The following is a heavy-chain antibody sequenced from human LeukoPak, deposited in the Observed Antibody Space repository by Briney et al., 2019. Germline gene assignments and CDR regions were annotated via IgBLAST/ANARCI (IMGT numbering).Heavy chain of an antibody. D-gene: IGHD3-10*01. Sequence: GGSLRLSCAASGFTFSSYAMSWVRQAPGKGLEWVAVIWYDGSDKYHADPVKGRFTISRDNSKNTLYLQMNSLRAEDTAVYYCARDDYGSGSYNVPPGDYWGQGTLVTVSS. CDR3: ARDDYGSGSYNVPPGDY. CDR1: GFTFSSYA. J-gene: IGHJ4*02. CDR2: IWYDGSDK. V-gene: IGHV3-33*08.